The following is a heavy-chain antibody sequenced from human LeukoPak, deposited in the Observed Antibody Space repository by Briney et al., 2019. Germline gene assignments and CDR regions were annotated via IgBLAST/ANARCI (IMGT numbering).Heavy chain of an antibody. CDR2: ISSSSSTI. D-gene: IGHD5-24*01. J-gene: IGHJ4*02. V-gene: IGHV3-48*01. CDR3: AKGPEMATISLPYYFDY. CDR1: GFTFSSYS. Sequence: PGGSLRLSCAASGFTFSSYSMNWVRQAPGKGLEWVSYISSSSSTIYYADSVKGRFTISRDNAKNSLYLQMNSLRAEDTAVYYCAKGPEMATISLPYYFDYWGQGTLVTVSS.